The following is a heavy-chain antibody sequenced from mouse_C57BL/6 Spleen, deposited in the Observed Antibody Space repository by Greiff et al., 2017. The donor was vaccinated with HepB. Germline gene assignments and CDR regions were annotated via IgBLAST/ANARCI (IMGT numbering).Heavy chain of an antibody. Sequence: QVHVKQSGAELVRPGSSVKLSCKASGYTFTSYWMHWVKQRPIQGLEWIGNIDPSDSETHYNQKFKDKATLTVDKSSSTAYMQLSSLTSEDSAVYYWACYYGNYGAMDYWGQGTSVTVSS. CDR2: IDPSDSET. J-gene: IGHJ4*01. D-gene: IGHD2-1*01. CDR1: GYTFTSYW. V-gene: IGHV1-52*01. CDR3: ACYYGNYGAMDY.